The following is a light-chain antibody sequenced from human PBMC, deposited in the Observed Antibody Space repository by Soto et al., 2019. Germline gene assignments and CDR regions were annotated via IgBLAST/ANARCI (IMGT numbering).Light chain of an antibody. CDR1: QSISTY. CDR3: QQSYSTPQT. V-gene: IGKV1-39*01. CDR2: AAS. J-gene: IGKJ1*01. Sequence: IKNTQCPYSLRASVEDRVTITCLASQSISTYLNWYHQKPGKAPKLLIYAASSLQSGVPSRFSGSGSGTDFTLTICSLQPEDFAPYYCQQSYSTPQTFGQGTKVDIK.